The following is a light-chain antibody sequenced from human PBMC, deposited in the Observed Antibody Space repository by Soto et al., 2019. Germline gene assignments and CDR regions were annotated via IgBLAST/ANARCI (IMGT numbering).Light chain of an antibody. Sequence: DVMVTQYPFSLPVTLGHAASISCRSSQSLVHRDGNTYLSWFRQRPGQSPRRLIYKVSNREAGVPDRFSGSGSGTEFTLKIRRVEAEDVGLYYCMQGSHWPPITCGKGKRRAIK. V-gene: IGKV2-30*02. CDR3: MQGSHWPPIT. CDR2: KVS. CDR1: QSLVHRDGNTY. J-gene: IGKJ5*01.